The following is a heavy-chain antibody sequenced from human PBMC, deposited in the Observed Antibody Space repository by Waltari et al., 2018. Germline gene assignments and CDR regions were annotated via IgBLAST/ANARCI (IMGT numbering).Heavy chain of an antibody. V-gene: IGHV3-74*01. CDR1: GFIFSTSW. CDR2: INSDGSST. J-gene: IGHJ4*02. D-gene: IGHD6-13*01. Sequence: EVQLVESGGGLVQPGGSLRLSCVASGFIFSTSWLDRVRQAPGKGLVWVSRINSDGSSTTYADSVKGQFTISRDNAKNTLYLHMSSLRAEDTAVYYCVRENIAAAGLESWGQGTLVTVSS. CDR3: VRENIAAAGLES.